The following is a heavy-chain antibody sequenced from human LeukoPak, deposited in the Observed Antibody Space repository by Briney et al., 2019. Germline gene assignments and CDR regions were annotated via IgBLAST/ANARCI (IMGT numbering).Heavy chain of an antibody. Sequence: NPSETLSLTCTVSGGSISTYYWSWIRQPPGKGLEWIGYIYYTGSTSYNPSLKSRVTMSLDASKNQFSLELNSVTPADTAVYYCARGRYGSGSYYFDYWGQGTLVTVSS. J-gene: IGHJ4*02. CDR1: GGSISTYY. D-gene: IGHD3-10*01. CDR3: ARGRYGSGSYYFDY. V-gene: IGHV4-59*01. CDR2: IYYTGST.